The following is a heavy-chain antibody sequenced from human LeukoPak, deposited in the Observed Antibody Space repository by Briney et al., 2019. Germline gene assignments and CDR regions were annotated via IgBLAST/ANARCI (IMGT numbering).Heavy chain of an antibody. CDR3: AKQVLGHFDY. CDR2: IYYSGST. J-gene: IGHJ4*02. Sequence: WETLSLTCAVSGASVSEYYWSWIRQPPGKGLEWIGYIYYSGSTNYNPSLKSRVTISVDTSKNQFSLKLSSVTAADTAVYYCAKQVLGHFDYWGQGTLVTVSS. V-gene: IGHV4-59*08. CDR1: GASVSEYY.